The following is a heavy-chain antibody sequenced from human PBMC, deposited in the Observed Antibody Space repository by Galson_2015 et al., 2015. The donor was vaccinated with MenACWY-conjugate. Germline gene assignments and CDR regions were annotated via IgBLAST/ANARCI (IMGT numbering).Heavy chain of an antibody. CDR1: GYTFTSYG. CDR2: ISAYNGNT. V-gene: IGHV1-18*04. CDR3: ARDGGIYQLLFQFDP. D-gene: IGHD2-2*01. Sequence: SVKVSCKASGYTFTSYGISWVRQAPGQGLEWMGWISAYNGNTNYAQKLQGRVTMTTDTSTSTAYMELRSLRSDDTAVYYCARDGGIYQLLFQFDPWGQGTLVTVSS. J-gene: IGHJ5*02.